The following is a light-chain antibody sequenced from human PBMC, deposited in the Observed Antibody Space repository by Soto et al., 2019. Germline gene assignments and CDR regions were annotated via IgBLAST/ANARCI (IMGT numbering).Light chain of an antibody. J-gene: IGKJ4*01. CDR1: QSVTSSY. Sequence: TVLTQSPGTVSLSPGERATLSCRASQSVTSSYLAWYQQNPGQAPRLLIYGASSRATGIPDRFSGSGSGTDFTLTISRLEPEDFAVYYCQQYGSSPLTFGGGTKVDVK. V-gene: IGKV3-20*01. CDR2: GAS. CDR3: QQYGSSPLT.